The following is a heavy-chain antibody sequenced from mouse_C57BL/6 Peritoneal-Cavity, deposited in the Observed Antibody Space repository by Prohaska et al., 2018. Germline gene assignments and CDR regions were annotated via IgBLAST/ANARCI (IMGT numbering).Heavy chain of an antibody. Sequence: QVQLQQPGAELVKPGASVKLSCKASGYTFTSYWMQWVKQRPGQGLEWIGEIDPSDSYTNYNQKFKCKATVTVDTSSSTAYMQLSSLTSEDSAVYYCALYGNDGNWGQGTLVTVSA. CDR1: GYTFTSYW. J-gene: IGHJ3*01. V-gene: IGHV1-50*01. CDR3: ALYGNDGN. CDR2: IDPSDSYT. D-gene: IGHD2-2*01.